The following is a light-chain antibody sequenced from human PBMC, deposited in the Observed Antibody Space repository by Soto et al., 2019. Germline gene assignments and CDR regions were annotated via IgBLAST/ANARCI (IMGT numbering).Light chain of an antibody. CDR3: QQSFGTPRT. CDR2: AAS. V-gene: IGKV1-9*01. CDR1: QDISSY. J-gene: IGKJ1*01. Sequence: IQVTQSPSSLSASVGDRVTITCRASQDISSYLAWYQQKPGKAPTLLIYAASTLQSGVPSRFSGSGFGTDFTLTISSLQAEDFASYYCQQSFGTPRTFGQGTKVDIK.